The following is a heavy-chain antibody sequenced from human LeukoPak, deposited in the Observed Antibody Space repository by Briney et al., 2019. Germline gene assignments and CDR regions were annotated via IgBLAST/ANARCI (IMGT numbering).Heavy chain of an antibody. CDR1: GFTLRDAW. Sequence: RGSLRLSCAASGFTLRDAWMNWVRQAPGKGLEWVDRIKSKIDFETINYAAPVKGRFTISRDDSKNTLYLQMNSLKTEDTAVYYCTTDPRDGYNRYYYYMDVWGKGTTVTVSS. D-gene: IGHD5-24*01. CDR3: TTDPRDGYNRYYYYMDV. J-gene: IGHJ6*03. V-gene: IGHV3-15*01. CDR2: IKSKIDFETI.